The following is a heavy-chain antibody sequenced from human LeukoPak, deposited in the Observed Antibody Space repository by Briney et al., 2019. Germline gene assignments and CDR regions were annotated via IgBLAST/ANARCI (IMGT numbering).Heavy chain of an antibody. Sequence: SETLSLTCTVSGGSIISYYWSWIRQPAGEGLEWIGRIHGSGTTNYNPSLKSRVTMSVDTSKNQFSLKVSSVTAADTAVYYCARGRVVGATGDAFDIWGQGTMVTVSS. CDR1: GGSIISYY. D-gene: IGHD1-26*01. J-gene: IGHJ3*02. CDR3: ARGRVVGATGDAFDI. CDR2: IHGSGTT. V-gene: IGHV4-4*07.